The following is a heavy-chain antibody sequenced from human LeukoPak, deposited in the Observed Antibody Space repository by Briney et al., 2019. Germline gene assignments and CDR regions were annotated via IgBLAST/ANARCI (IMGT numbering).Heavy chain of an antibody. V-gene: IGHV3-23*01. CDR3: AKGRVIGYSYRWNIFDY. CDR2: ISGSGGST. J-gene: IGHJ4*02. Sequence: GGSLRLSCAASGFTFSSYAMSWVRQAPGKGLEWVSAISGSGGSTYYADSVKGRFTISRDNSKNTLYLQMNSLRAEDTAVYYCAKGRVIGYSYRWNIFDYWGQGTLVTVSS. CDR1: GFTFSSYA. D-gene: IGHD5-18*01.